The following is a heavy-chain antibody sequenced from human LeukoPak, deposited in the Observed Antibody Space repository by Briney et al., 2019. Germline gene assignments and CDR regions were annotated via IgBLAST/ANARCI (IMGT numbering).Heavy chain of an antibody. CDR2: IKQDGSEK. CDR1: GGSISSSSYY. Sequence: ETLSLTCTVSGGSISSSSYYWGWVRQAPGKGLEWVANIKQDGSEKYYVDSVKGRFTISRDTSKNTLYLQMNSLRAEDTAVYYCARDAGDFWSGYYNYFDYWGQGTLVTVSS. D-gene: IGHD3-3*01. J-gene: IGHJ4*02. V-gene: IGHV3-7*01. CDR3: ARDAGDFWSGYYNYFDY.